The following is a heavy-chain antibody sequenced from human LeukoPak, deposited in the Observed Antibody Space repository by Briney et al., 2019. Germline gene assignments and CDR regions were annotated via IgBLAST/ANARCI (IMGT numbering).Heavy chain of an antibody. CDR1: GFTFSSYA. D-gene: IGHD6-19*01. J-gene: IGHJ4*02. CDR3: AKSPSSGWYRGAPDY. CDR2: ISSSGGST. Sequence: GGSLRLSCAASGFTFSSYAMSWVRQAPGKGLEWVSAISSSGGSTYYADSVKGRFTISRDNSKNTLYLQMNSLRAEDTAVYYCAKSPSSGWYRGAPDYWGQGTLVTVSS. V-gene: IGHV3-23*01.